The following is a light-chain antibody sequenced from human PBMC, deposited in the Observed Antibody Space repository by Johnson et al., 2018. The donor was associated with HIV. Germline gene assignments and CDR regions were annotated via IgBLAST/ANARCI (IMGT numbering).Light chain of an antibody. J-gene: IGLJ1*01. CDR2: DNN. CDR1: SSNIGNNY. CDR3: VIWESGLSAYV. Sequence: QSVLTQPPSVSAAPGQKVTISCSGSSSNIGNNYVSWYQHLPGTAPKLLIYDNNKRPSGIPDRFSGSKSGSSATLDLSGLLTGDEVDYYCVIWESGLSAYVFGTGSKVTAL. V-gene: IGLV1-51*01.